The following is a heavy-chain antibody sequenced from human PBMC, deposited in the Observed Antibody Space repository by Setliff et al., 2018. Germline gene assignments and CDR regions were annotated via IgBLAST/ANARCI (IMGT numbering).Heavy chain of an antibody. V-gene: IGHV3-48*01. CDR3: SRGRIRIFGVTPPFDP. J-gene: IGHJ5*02. Sequence: GGSLRLSCAASGFTFSSYSVNWVRQAPGKGLEWVSYISSSSSTIYYADSVKGRFTISRDNAKNTLYLQMNSLRADDTAVYYCSRGRIRIFGVTPPFDPWGQGTLVTVSS. D-gene: IGHD3-3*02. CDR1: GFTFSSYS. CDR2: ISSSSSTI.